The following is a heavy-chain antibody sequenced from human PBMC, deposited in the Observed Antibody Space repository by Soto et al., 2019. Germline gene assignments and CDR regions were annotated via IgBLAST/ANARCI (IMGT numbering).Heavy chain of an antibody. J-gene: IGHJ5*02. CDR1: GFTFSSYA. D-gene: IGHD2-21*02. V-gene: IGHV3-30-3*01. CDR2: TSYDGSNK. Sequence: PGGSLRLSCAASGFTFSSYAMHWVRQAPGKGLEWVAVTSYDGSNKYYADSVKGRFTISRDNSKNTLYLQMNSLRAEDTAVYYCARDRGLAYCGGDCPDNWFDPWGQGTLVTVSS. CDR3: ARDRGLAYCGGDCPDNWFDP.